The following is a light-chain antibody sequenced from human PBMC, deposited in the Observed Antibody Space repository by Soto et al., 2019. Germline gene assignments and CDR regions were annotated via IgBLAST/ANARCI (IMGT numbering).Light chain of an antibody. CDR2: EDN. CDR1: SGSIASNY. J-gene: IGLJ3*02. CDR3: QSFDSSNQV. V-gene: IGLV6-57*01. Sequence: FMLTQPHSVSESPGKTVTISCTRRSGSIASNYVQWYQQRPGSSPTTVIFEDNQSPSGVPDRFSGSIDSSSNSASLTISGMKTEDVADYYCQSFDSSNQVFGGGTKLTVL.